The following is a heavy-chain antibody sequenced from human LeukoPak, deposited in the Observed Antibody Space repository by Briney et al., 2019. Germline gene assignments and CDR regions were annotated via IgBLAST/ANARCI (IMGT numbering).Heavy chain of an antibody. CDR1: GFTVSSNS. CDR2: IYSDNT. D-gene: IGHD4/OR15-4a*01. CDR3: ARRAGAYSHPYDY. J-gene: IGHJ4*02. V-gene: IGHV3-53*01. Sequence: GGSLRLSCTVSGFTVSSNSMSWVRQAPGKGLEWVSFIYSDNTHYSGSVKGRFTISRDNSKNTLYLQMNSLRAEDAAVCYCARRAGAYSHPYDYWGQGTLVTVSS.